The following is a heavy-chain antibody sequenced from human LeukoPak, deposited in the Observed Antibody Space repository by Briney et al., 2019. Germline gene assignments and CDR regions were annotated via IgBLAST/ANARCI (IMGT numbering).Heavy chain of an antibody. D-gene: IGHD2-2*01. V-gene: IGHV4-30-2*01. CDR2: IYHSGST. J-gene: IGHJ4*02. CDR1: GGSISSDGYY. CDR3: ARGVVVPAD. Sequence: SQTLPLTCTVSGGSISSDGYYWSWIRQPPGKGLEWIGYIYHSGSTYYNPSLKSRVTISVDRSKNQFSLKLSSVTAADTAVYYCARGVVVPADWGQGTLVTVSS.